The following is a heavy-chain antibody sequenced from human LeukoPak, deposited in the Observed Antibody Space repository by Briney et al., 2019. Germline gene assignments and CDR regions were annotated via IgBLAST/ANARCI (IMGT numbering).Heavy chain of an antibody. CDR1: GCTFTRYD. J-gene: IGHJ4*02. CDR2: MNPNRCKA. V-gene: IGHV1-8*01. D-gene: IGHD6-13*01. Sequence: ASVKVSCKASGCTFTRYDIHWLGQATGQGGAWMGWMNPNRCKAGYAQKFQGRVTMTRNSSISTAYMELSSLRSEDTAVYYCARRIATGGTTIGYWGQGTLVTVSS. CDR3: ARRIATGGTTIGY.